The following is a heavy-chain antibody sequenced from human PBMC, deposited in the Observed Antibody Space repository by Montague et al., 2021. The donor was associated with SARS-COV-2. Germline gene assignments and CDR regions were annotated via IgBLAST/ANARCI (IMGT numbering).Heavy chain of an antibody. J-gene: IGHJ4*02. CDR1: GGSFSGYS. D-gene: IGHD5-12*01. V-gene: IGHV4-34*01. Sequence: SETLSLTCAVYGGSFSGYSWSWIRQPPGKGLEWIGQIYHSGSTNYNPSLKSRVTISVDTSKNQFSLKLSSVTAADTAVYYCARGDIGAPGPPFDSWGQGTPV. CDR2: IYHSGST. CDR3: ARGDIGAPGPPFDS.